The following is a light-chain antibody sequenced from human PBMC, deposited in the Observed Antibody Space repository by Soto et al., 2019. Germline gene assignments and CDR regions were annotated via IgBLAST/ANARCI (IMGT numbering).Light chain of an antibody. J-gene: IGKJ1*01. Sequence: IVLTHSPGTLSLSPVERAALSCRASQTVGSSFLAWFQHKPGQAPRLLIYGASTRATGIPDRFSGSGSGTDFTLTISRLEPEDFAVYYCQQYGRSGTFGQGTKVDIK. CDR3: QQYGRSGT. CDR1: QTVGSSF. V-gene: IGKV3-20*01. CDR2: GAS.